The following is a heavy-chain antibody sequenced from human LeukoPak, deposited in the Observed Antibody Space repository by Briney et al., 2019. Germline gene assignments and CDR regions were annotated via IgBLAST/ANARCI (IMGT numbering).Heavy chain of an antibody. V-gene: IGHV3-48*01. CDR2: ISSSSSTI. Sequence: PGGSLRLSCAASGFTFSSYSMNWVRQAPGKGLEWVSYISSSSSTIYYADSVKGRFTISRDNAKNSLYLQMNSLRAEDTAVYYCARVRSSPEDYWGQGTLVTVSS. CDR3: ARVRSSPEDY. D-gene: IGHD6-6*01. J-gene: IGHJ4*02. CDR1: GFTFSSYS.